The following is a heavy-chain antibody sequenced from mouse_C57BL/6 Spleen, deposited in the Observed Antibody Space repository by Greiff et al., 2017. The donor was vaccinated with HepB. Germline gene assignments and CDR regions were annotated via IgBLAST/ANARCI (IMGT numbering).Heavy chain of an antibody. CDR2: IYPGSGST. J-gene: IGHJ1*03. Sequence: QVQLQQPGAELVKPGASVKMSCKASGYTITSYWITWVKQRPGQGLEWIGDIYPGSGSTNYNEKFKSKATLTVDTSSSTAYMQLSSLTSEDSAVYYCARGLLRYWYFDVWGTGTTVTVSS. CDR3: ARGLLRYWYFDV. V-gene: IGHV1-55*01. D-gene: IGHD2-3*01. CDR1: GYTITSYW.